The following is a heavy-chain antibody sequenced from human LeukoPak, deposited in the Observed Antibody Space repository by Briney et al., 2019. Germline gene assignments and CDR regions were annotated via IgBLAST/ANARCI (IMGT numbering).Heavy chain of an antibody. D-gene: IGHD3-22*01. CDR1: GFTFSSYA. V-gene: IGHV3-23*01. J-gene: IGHJ4*02. CDR2: ISGSGGST. Sequence: PGGSLRLSCAASGFTFSSYAMSWVRQAPGKGLEWVSAISGSGGSTYYADSVKGRFTISRDNSKNTLYLQMNSLRAEDTAVYYCAKDIDSSGYYPRPDDYWGQGTLVTVSS. CDR3: AKDIDSSGYYPRPDDY.